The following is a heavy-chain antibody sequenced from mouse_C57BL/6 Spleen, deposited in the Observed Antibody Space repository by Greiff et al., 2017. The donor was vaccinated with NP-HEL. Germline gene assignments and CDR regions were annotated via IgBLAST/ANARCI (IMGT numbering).Heavy chain of an antibody. CDR2: IYPRSGNT. Sequence: VQLQQSGAELARPGASVKLSCKASGYTFTSYGISWVKQRTGQGLEWIGEIYPRSGNTYYNEKFKGKATLTADKSSSTAYMELRSLTSEDSAVYFCARAPFYGSSYGYAMDYWGQGTSVTVSS. J-gene: IGHJ4*01. V-gene: IGHV1-81*01. CDR1: GYTFTSYG. CDR3: ARAPFYGSSYGYAMDY. D-gene: IGHD1-1*01.